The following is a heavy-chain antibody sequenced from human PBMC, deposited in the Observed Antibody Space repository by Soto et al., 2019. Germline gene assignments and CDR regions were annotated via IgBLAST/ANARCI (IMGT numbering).Heavy chain of an antibody. V-gene: IGHV1-8*01. CDR3: ASEMSYSSGGRYYYYGMDV. CDR2: MNPNSGNT. CDR1: GYTFTSYD. Sequence: QVQLVQSGAEVKKPGASVKVSCKASGYTFTSYDINWVRQATGQGLEWMGWMNPNSGNTGYAQKFQGRVTMTRNTSISTAYRELSSLRSEDTAVYYCASEMSYSSGGRYYYYGMDVWGQGTTVTVSS. J-gene: IGHJ6*02. D-gene: IGHD6-19*01.